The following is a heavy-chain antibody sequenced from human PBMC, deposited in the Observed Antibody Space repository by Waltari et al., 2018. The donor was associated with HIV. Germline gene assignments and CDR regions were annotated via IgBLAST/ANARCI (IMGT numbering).Heavy chain of an antibody. J-gene: IGHJ2*01. CDR3: AKGGMIVVAMYCDL. CDR2: IRYDGSNK. D-gene: IGHD3-22*01. V-gene: IGHV3-30*02. Sequence: QVQLVESGGGVVQAGGSLRLSCAASGFTFSSYGMHWVRQAPGKGLEWVAFIRYDGSNKYYGDSVKGRFTISRDNSKTTLYLQMNSLRAEDTAVYYCAKGGMIVVAMYCDLWGRGTLLTVSS. CDR1: GFTFSSYG.